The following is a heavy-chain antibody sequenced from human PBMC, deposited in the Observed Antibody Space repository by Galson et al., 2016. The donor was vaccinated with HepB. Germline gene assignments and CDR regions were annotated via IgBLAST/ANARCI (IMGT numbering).Heavy chain of an antibody. CDR1: GVTFTNYA. V-gene: IGHV1-69*13. CDR2: VNPVSNTA. Sequence: SVKVSCKASGVTFTNYAISWVRQAPGQGLEWMGGVNPVSNTANYAQKFQGRVTITADESTGTSFMELKYLRSGDTALYYCAGQMSASGNSPFDYWGQGALVTVSA. CDR3: AGQMSASGNSPFDY. D-gene: IGHD3-10*01. J-gene: IGHJ4*02.